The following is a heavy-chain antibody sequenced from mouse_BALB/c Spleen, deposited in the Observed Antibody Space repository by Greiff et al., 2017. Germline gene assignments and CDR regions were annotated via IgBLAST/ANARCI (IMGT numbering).Heavy chain of an antibody. J-gene: IGHJ3*01. CDR1: GFDFSRYW. CDR2: INPDSSTI. V-gene: IGHV4-1*02. Sequence: EVKVIESGGGLVQPGGSLKLSCAASGFDFSRYWMSWVRQAPGKGLEWIGEINPDSSTINYTPSLKDKFIISRDNAKNTLYLQMSKVRSEDTALYYCARGGVYYYGSSYGAWFAYWGQGTLVTVSA. CDR3: ARGGVYYYGSSYGAWFAY. D-gene: IGHD1-1*01.